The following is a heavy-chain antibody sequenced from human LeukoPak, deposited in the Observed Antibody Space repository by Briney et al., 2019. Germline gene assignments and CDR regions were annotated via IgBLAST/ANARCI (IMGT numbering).Heavy chain of an antibody. CDR3: ARGAVAGTHYYHYYGMDV. Sequence: GGSLRLSCAASGFTFSSYGMHWVRQAPGKGLEWVAVISYDGSNKYYADSVKGRFTISRDNSKNTLYLQMNSLRAEDTAVYYCARGAVAGTHYYHYYGMDVWGQGTTVTVSS. J-gene: IGHJ6*02. CDR1: GFTFSSYG. D-gene: IGHD6-19*01. V-gene: IGHV3-30*03. CDR2: ISYDGSNK.